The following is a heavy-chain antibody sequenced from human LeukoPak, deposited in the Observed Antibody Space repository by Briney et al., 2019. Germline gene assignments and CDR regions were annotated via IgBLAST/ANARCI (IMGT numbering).Heavy chain of an antibody. V-gene: IGHV3-33*08. CDR3: ARESVHGGTFDY. D-gene: IGHD3-16*01. CDR2: IWYDGSNK. CDR1: GFTFSRHG. J-gene: IGHJ4*02. Sequence: GGSLRLSCAASGFTFSRHGMHWVRQAPGKGLEWVAVIWYDGSNKYYADSVKGRFTISRDNSKNTLYLQMNSLRAEDTAVYYCARESVHGGTFDYWGQGTLVTVSS.